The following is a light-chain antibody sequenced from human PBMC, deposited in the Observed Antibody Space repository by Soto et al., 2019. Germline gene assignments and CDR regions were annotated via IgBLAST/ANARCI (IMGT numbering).Light chain of an antibody. V-gene: IGLV2-14*03. Sequence: QSALTQPASVSGSPGQSITISCTGASSDVGGFDHVSWYQQHPGKVPRLLIYDVSSRPSGVSDRFSGSKSGNTASLTISGLQDEDEADYYCNSVTTTNPYVFGTGTKVTVL. CDR3: NSVTTTNPYV. J-gene: IGLJ1*01. CDR2: DVS. CDR1: SSDVGGFDH.